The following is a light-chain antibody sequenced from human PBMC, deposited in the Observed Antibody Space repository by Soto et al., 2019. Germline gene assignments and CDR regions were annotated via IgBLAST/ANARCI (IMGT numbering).Light chain of an antibody. CDR3: QQYNDWPPAWT. V-gene: IGKV3-15*01. CDR1: QSVTSN. J-gene: IGKJ1*01. Sequence: EIVMTQSPATLSVSPGEGATLSCRVSQSVTSNLAWYQQKPGQAPRLLIYGASTRATGIPARFSGSGSGTEFTLTISSLRSEDFAVYYCQQYNDWPPAWTFGQGTKVEIK. CDR2: GAS.